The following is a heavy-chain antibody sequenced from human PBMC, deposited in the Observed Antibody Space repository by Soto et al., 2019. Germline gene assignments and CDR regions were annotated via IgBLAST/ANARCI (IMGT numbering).Heavy chain of an antibody. CDR3: VQVVQGTAATVVVAIDS. Sequence: QVQLQQWGAGLLKPSETLSLTCAVYGGFVSSGSYYWSWIRQPPGKGLEWIGEMSHSGGTHFNPSFTSLVTISVDTSKNHSALKVSSVTSADPSLDCSVQVVQGTAATVVVAIDSCGPVTM. D-gene: IGHD6-13*01. V-gene: IGHV4-34*01. J-gene: IGHJ3*02. CDR2: MSHSGGT. CDR1: GGFVSSGSYY.